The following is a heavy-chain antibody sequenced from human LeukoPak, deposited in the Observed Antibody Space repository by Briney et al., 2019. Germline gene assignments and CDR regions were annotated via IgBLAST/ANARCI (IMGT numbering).Heavy chain of an antibody. J-gene: IGHJ4*02. D-gene: IGHD3-3*01. CDR3: ARRVNYDFWSGYYQGDFDY. V-gene: IGHV4-39*01. CDR1: GGSISSSSYY. Sequence: SETLSLTCTVSGGSISSSSYYWGWIRQPPGKGLEWIGSIYYSGSTYYNPSLKSRVTISVDTSKNQFSLKLSSVTAADTAVYYCARRVNYDFWSGYYQGDFDYWGQGTLVTVSS. CDR2: IYYSGST.